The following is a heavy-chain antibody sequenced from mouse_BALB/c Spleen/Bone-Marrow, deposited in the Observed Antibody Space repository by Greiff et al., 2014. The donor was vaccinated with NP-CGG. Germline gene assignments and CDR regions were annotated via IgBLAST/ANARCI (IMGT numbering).Heavy chain of an antibody. CDR2: IGPANGNT. Sequence: EVQLQQSGAELVKPGASVKLSCTASGFNIKDTYMHWVKQRPEQGLEWIGRIGPANGNTKYDPKFQGKATITADTSSNTAYPQLSSLTSEDTAVYYCARYYYGSSLFDYWGQGTTLTVSS. D-gene: IGHD1-1*01. V-gene: IGHV14-3*02. J-gene: IGHJ2*01. CDR1: GFNIKDTY. CDR3: ARYYYGSSLFDY.